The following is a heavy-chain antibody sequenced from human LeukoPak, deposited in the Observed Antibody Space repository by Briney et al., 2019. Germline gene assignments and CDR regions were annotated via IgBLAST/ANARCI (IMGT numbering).Heavy chain of an antibody. Sequence: GGSLRLSCAASGFTFSSYSMNWVRQAPGKGLEWVSSISSSSSYIYYADSVKGRFTISRDNAKNSLYLQMNSLRAEDTAVYYCARFVDTAMVTGSYYFDYWGQGTLVTVSS. D-gene: IGHD5-18*01. V-gene: IGHV3-21*01. J-gene: IGHJ4*02. CDR1: GFTFSSYS. CDR2: ISSSSSYI. CDR3: ARFVDTAMVTGSYYFDY.